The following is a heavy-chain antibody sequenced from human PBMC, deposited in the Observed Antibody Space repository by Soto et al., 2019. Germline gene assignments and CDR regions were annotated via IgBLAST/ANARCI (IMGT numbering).Heavy chain of an antibody. D-gene: IGHD3-3*01. Sequence: QITLKEPGPTLVNPTQTLTLTCTFSGFSLSTPGDALGCIRQPPGKALEWIALIYWHDDKRYRPSLESRLTIAKDTSGSQVVLTMTNMGPVDTGTYYCAHLTSLITTGAFDVWGQGTPVTVSS. CDR2: IYWHDDK. J-gene: IGHJ3*01. V-gene: IGHV2-5*01. CDR1: GFSLSTPGDA. CDR3: AHLTSLITTGAFDV.